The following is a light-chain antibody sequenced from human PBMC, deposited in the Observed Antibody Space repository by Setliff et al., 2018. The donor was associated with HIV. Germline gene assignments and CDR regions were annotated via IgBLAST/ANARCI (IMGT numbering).Light chain of an antibody. CDR1: SSDVGGYNF. V-gene: IGLV2-14*03. CDR3: GSYTSGSILGV. J-gene: IGLJ1*01. Sequence: QSVLTQPASVSGSPGQSITISCTGTSSDVGGYNFVSWYQHHPGKAPKLIIYDVTKRPSGVSHRFSGSKSANTASLTISGLRAEDEADYYCGSYTSGSILGVFGTGTKVTVL. CDR2: DVT.